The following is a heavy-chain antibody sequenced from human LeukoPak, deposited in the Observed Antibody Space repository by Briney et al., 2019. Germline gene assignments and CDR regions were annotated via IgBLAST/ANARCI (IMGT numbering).Heavy chain of an antibody. CDR2: ISWNSGSI. J-gene: IGHJ3*02. CDR1: GFTFDDYA. Sequence: PGGSLRLSCAASGFTFDDYAMHWVRQAPGKGLEWVSGISWNSGSIGYADSVKGRFTISRDNAKNSLYLQMNSLRAEDTALYYCAKDMTGGYYAYGAFDIWGQGTMVTVSS. D-gene: IGHD2-2*01. CDR3: AKDMTGGYYAYGAFDI. V-gene: IGHV3-9*01.